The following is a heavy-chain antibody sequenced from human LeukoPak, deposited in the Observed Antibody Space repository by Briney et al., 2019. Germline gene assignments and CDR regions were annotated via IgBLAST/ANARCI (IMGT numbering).Heavy chain of an antibody. CDR3: VRDRGTYRPIDY. V-gene: IGHV3-21*04. J-gene: IGHJ4*02. Sequence: GGSLRLSCAASGFTFNSYSMNWVRQAPGKGLEWVSSISYTGTYIYYADSVKGRFTISRDNAQNSLYLRMNSLRAEDTAIYYCVRDRGTYRPIDYWGQGTLVTVSS. CDR1: GFTFNSYS. D-gene: IGHD1-26*01. CDR2: ISYTGTYI.